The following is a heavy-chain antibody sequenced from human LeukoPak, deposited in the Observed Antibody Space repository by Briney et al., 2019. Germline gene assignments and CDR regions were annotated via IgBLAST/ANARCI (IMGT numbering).Heavy chain of an antibody. Sequence: GGSLRLSCAASGFTFSGYSMNWVRQAPGKGLEWVSSISSGSSFIYYADSVKGRFTVSRDNAKNSLYLQMNSLRAEDTAVYYCARDRRPWGSDSSGLYWGQGTLVTVSS. CDR2: ISSGSSFI. CDR3: ARDRRPWGSDSSGLY. D-gene: IGHD3-22*01. J-gene: IGHJ4*02. V-gene: IGHV3-21*01. CDR1: GFTFSGYS.